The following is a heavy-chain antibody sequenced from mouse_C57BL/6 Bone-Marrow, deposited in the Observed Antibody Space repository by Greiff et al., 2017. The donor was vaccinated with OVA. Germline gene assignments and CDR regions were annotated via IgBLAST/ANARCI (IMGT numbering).Heavy chain of an antibody. CDR2: INPNNGGT. V-gene: IGHV1-22*01. D-gene: IGHD2-10*02. Sequence: VHVKQSGPELVKPGASVKMSCKASGYTFTDYNMHWVKQSHGKSLEWIGYINPNNGGTSYNQKFKGKATLTVNKSSSTAYMELRSLTSEDSAVYYCASPYDYAMDYWGQGTSVTVSS. CDR1: GYTFTDYN. CDR3: ASPYDYAMDY. J-gene: IGHJ4*01.